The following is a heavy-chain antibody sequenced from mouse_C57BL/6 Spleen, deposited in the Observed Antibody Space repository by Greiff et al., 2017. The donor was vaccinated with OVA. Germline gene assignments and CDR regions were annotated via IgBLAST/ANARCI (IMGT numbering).Heavy chain of an antibody. D-gene: IGHD5-1*01. CDR2: IYPGSGNT. CDR3: ARVGDLPYYFDY. Sequence: QVQLQQSGAELVRPGASVKLSCKASGYTFTDYYINWVKQRPGQGLEWIARIYPGSGNTYYNEKFKGKATLTAEKSSSTAYMQLSSLTSEDSAVYFCARVGDLPYYFDYWGQGTTLTVSS. V-gene: IGHV1-76*01. J-gene: IGHJ2*01. CDR1: GYTFTDYY.